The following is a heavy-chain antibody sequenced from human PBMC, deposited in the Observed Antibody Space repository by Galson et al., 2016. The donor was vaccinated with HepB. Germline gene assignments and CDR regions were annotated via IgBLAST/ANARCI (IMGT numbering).Heavy chain of an antibody. CDR3: ARPHADYYDSSGYYKRSVWFDP. V-gene: IGHV4-39*01. D-gene: IGHD3-22*01. Sequence: SETLSLTCTVSGGSISRSSNSWGWIRQPPGKGLEWIGNIYYRGSTYYNPSLKSRVTISVDTSKNQFSLKLSSVTAADTAVYYCARPHADYYDSSGYYKRSVWFDPWGQGTLVTVSS. CDR2: IYYRGST. J-gene: IGHJ5*02. CDR1: GGSISRSSNS.